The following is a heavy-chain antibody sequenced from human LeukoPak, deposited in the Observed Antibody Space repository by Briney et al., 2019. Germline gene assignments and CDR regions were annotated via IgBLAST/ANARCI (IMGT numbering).Heavy chain of an antibody. J-gene: IGHJ4*02. CDR1: GGSISNSDYY. D-gene: IGHD4-17*01. CDR3: ARSRVTVTTKD. Sequence: SETLSLTCTVSGGSISNSDYYWGWIRQPPGKGLEWIGSIYYSGTTYYNPSLKSRVTISMDRSKNQFSLKLTSVTAADTAVYYCARSRVTVTTKDWGQGTLVAVSS. V-gene: IGHV4-39*07. CDR2: IYYSGTT.